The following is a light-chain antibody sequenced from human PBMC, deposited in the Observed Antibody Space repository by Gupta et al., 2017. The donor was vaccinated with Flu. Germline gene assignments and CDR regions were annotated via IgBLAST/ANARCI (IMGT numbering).Light chain of an antibody. V-gene: IGLV2-11*01. CDR3: SSHAGRGTWV. J-gene: IGLJ1*01. CDR1: SNDVGGSNR. CDR2: DVT. Sequence: QSAPTQPRSVSGSPGQSVTISCTGSSNDVGGSNRVSWYQQRPANAHKLILYDVTRRPSGVPDRFSASKSGNTASLTISGRQADDEADYYCSSHAGRGTWVFGTGTTVTVL.